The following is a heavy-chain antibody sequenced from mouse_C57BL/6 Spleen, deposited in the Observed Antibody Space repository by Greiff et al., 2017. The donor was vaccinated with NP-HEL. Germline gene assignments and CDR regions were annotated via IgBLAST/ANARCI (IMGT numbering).Heavy chain of an antibody. J-gene: IGHJ2*01. CDR2: FYPGSGSI. CDR1: GYTFTEYT. Sequence: QVQLQQSGAELVKPGASVKLSCKASGYTFTEYTIHWVKQRSGQGLEWIGWFYPGSGSIKYNENFKDKATLTADKSSSTVYMELSRLTSEDSAVYFCARHEEDYYGSSYYFDYWGQGTTLTVSS. CDR3: ARHEEDYYGSSYYFDY. D-gene: IGHD1-1*01. V-gene: IGHV1-62-2*01.